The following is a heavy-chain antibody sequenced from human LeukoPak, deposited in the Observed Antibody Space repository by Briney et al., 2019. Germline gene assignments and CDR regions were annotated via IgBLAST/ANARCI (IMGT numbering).Heavy chain of an antibody. V-gene: IGHV1-2*02. CDR1: GYTFTAYY. CDR3: ARGRAGDYFDS. Sequence: ASVKVSCKASGYTFTAYYIHWVRQAPGQGLEWMGWINPNSGGTNYALKFQGRVTMTRDTSVTTAYMDLDRLRSDDTAVYYCARGRAGDYFDSWGQGTLVTVSS. CDR2: INPNSGGT. J-gene: IGHJ4*02.